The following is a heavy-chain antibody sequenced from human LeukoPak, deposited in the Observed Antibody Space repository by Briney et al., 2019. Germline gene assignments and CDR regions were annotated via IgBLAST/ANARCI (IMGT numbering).Heavy chain of an antibody. J-gene: IGHJ4*02. D-gene: IGHD6-19*01. CDR3: ARVQRGIAVALDY. Sequence: GGSLRLSCAASGFTFSSYEMNWVRQAPGQGLEWVSSISSGTSYIYYADSVKGRFTISRDSAKNSLYLQMNSLRAEDTAVYYCARVQRGIAVALDYWGQGTLATVSS. CDR1: GFTFSSYE. CDR2: ISSGTSYI. V-gene: IGHV3-21*01.